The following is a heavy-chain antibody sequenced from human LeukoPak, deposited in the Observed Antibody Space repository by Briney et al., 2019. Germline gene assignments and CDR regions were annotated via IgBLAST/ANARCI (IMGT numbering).Heavy chain of an antibody. CDR1: GFTFSSYG. CDR3: ARERGYCSGGSCSDAFDI. CDR2: IWYDGSNK. J-gene: IGHJ3*02. D-gene: IGHD2-15*01. V-gene: IGHV3-33*01. Sequence: GGSLRLSCAASGFTFSSYGMHWVRQAPGKGLEWVAVIWYDGSNKYYADSVKGRFTISRDNSKNTLYLQMNSLRAEDTAVYYCARERGYCSGGSCSDAFDIWGQGTMVTVSS.